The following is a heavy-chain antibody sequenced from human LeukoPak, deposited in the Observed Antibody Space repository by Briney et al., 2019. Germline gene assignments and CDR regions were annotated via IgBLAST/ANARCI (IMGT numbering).Heavy chain of an antibody. CDR2: ISSNSGSM. Sequence: GGSLRLSCAASGFSFDDYAMHWVRQVPGKGLEWVSGISSNSGSMGYADSVKGRFTISRDNAKNSLYLQMNSLTAEDMGLYYCAKDAYSASPRGYYMDVWGKGTTVTVSS. J-gene: IGHJ6*03. D-gene: IGHD6-13*01. V-gene: IGHV3-9*03. CDR3: AKDAYSASPRGYYMDV. CDR1: GFSFDDYA.